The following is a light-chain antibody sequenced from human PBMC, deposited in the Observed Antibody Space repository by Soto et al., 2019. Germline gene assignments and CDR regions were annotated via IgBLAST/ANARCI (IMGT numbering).Light chain of an antibody. V-gene: IGKV1-39*01. J-gene: IGKJ1*01. CDR2: AAS. CDR3: LQSYDTPWT. CDR1: QSVDDY. Sequence: DIQMTQSPSSLSASVGDRVTITCRASQSVDDYFSWYQQIPGRAPKLLIYAASHLQSWVPSRFRGSGYGTDFTLTISSLQAEDSAIYYCLQSYDTPWTFGQGTKVEIK.